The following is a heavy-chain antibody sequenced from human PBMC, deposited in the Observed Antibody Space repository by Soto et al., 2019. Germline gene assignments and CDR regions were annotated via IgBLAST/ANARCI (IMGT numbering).Heavy chain of an antibody. CDR2: ISAYNGNT. V-gene: IGHV1-18*01. J-gene: IGHJ6*02. CDR3: ARDRGNDGYYYYGMDV. D-gene: IGHD1-1*01. CDR1: GYTFTSYG. Sequence: GASVKVSCKASGYTFTSYGISWVRQAPGQGLEWMGWISAYNGNTNYAQKLQGRVTMTTDTSTSTAYMELNSLRAEDTALYYCARDRGNDGYYYYGMDVWGQGTTVTVSS.